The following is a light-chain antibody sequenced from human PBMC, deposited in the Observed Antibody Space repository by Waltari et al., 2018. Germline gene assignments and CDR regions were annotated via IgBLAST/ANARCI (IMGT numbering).Light chain of an antibody. CDR2: DAS. Sequence: DIEMTQSPSSLSASVGDRVIITCRASQSIGPYINWYQQKPGTAPKLLIYDASILQTGVPSKFSGSGSGTVFTLTISNLQSDDFGIYYCQQYNKWPQTFGQGTKVEIK. CDR1: QSIGPY. V-gene: IGKV1-39*01. CDR3: QQYNKWPQT. J-gene: IGKJ1*01.